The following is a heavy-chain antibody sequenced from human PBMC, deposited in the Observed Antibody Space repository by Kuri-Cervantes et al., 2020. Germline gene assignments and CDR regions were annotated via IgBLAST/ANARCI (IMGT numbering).Heavy chain of an antibody. CDR3: ARAYYYDSSGYPTNWFDP. CDR1: GGSISSYY. J-gene: IGHJ5*02. V-gene: IGHV4-59*01. Sequence: ESLKISCTVSGGSISSYYWSWIRQPPGKGLEWIGYIYYSGSTNYNPSLKSRVTISVDTSKNQFSLKLSSVTAADTAVYYCARAYYYDSSGYPTNWFDPWGQGTLVTVSS. D-gene: IGHD3-22*01. CDR2: IYYSGST.